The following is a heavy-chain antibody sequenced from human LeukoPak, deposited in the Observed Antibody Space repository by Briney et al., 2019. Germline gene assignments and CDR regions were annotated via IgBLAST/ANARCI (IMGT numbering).Heavy chain of an antibody. CDR1: GFTFDDYS. CDR2: INSDGSST. Sequence: GGSLRLSCAASGFTFDDYSMSWVRQAPGKGLVGVSRINSDGSSTSYADSVKGRFTISRDNAKNTLYLQMNSLRAEDTAVYYCARGTPLVTFDYWAREPWSPSPQ. D-gene: IGHD6-13*01. J-gene: IGHJ4*02. CDR3: ARGTPLVTFDY. V-gene: IGHV3-74*01.